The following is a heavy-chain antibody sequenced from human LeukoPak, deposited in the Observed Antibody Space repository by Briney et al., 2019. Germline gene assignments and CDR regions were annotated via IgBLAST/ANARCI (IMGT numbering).Heavy chain of an antibody. CDR2: ISSSSSYI. D-gene: IGHD6-13*01. J-gene: IGHJ4*02. CDR1: GFTFSSYS. V-gene: IGHV3-21*04. Sequence: GGSLRLTCAASGFTFSSYSMNWVGQAPGKGLEWVSSISSSSSYIYYADSVKGRFTISRDNSKNTLYLQMNSLRAEDTAIYYYAKASRDIPAAGPSGYYFDYWGQGTLVTVSS. CDR3: AKASRDIPAAGPSGYYFDY.